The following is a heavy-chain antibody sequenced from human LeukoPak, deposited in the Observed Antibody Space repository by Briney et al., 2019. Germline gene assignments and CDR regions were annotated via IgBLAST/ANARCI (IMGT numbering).Heavy chain of an antibody. D-gene: IGHD6-19*01. CDR3: ARLKYSSGWSLVTRGTGWFDP. CDR2: IYKIGTT. J-gene: IGHJ5*02. CDR1: GDSVTGYF. Sequence: PSETLSLTCTVFGDSVTGYFLNWVRQPPGKGLEWIGHIYKIGTTNYNPSLKSRLTISADTSKNQFSLQLRSVTAADTAVYYCARLKYSSGWSLVTRGTGWFDPWGQGTLVTVSS. V-gene: IGHV4-59*02.